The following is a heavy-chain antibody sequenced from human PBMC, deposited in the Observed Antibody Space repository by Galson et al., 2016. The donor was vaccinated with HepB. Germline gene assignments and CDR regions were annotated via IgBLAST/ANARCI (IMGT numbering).Heavy chain of an antibody. Sequence: SLRLSCAASGFTFRRYTMNWVRQAPGKGLEWVSSISYGSDYTYYGDSVKGRFTISRDNAKNSLYLQMDSLTPEDTAVYYCARDDAYADYVNYFDYWGQGTLVTVSS. CDR1: GFTFRRYT. J-gene: IGHJ4*02. V-gene: IGHV3-21*01. D-gene: IGHD4-17*01. CDR3: ARDDAYADYVNYFDY. CDR2: ISYGSDYT.